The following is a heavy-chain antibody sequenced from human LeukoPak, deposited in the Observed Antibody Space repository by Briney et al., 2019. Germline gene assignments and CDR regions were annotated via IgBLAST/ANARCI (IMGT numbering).Heavy chain of an antibody. V-gene: IGHV3-7*03. CDR3: ARDGPIVVVPAAIAFDI. CDR2: IKQDGSEK. D-gene: IGHD2-2*02. J-gene: IGHJ3*02. CDR1: GFTFSSYW. Sequence: GGSLRLSCAASGFTFSSYWMSWVRQAPGKGLEWVANIKQDGSEKYYVDSVKGRFTISRDNAKNSLYLQMNSLRAEDTAVYYCARDGPIVVVPAAIAFDIWGQGTMVTVSP.